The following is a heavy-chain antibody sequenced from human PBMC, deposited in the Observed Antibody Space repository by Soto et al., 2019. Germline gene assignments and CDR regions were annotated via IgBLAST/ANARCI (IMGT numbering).Heavy chain of an antibody. Sequence: QITLKESGPTLVKPTQTLTLTCTFSGFSLSTTGVGVGWIRQPPGKAPEWLALIYWDGDKRYSPSLRSRLTLTKDTSKNQVVLTMTNMDPVDTATYYCARRRDGTYALDYWGQGTLVTVAS. CDR1: GFSLSTTGVG. J-gene: IGHJ4*02. D-gene: IGHD1-26*01. CDR2: IYWDGDK. CDR3: ARRRDGTYALDY. V-gene: IGHV2-5*02.